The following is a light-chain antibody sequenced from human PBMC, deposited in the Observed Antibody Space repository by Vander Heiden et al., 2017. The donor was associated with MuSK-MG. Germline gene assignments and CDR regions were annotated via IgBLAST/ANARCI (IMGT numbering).Light chain of an antibody. CDR1: QGISHF. CDR3: QQDYSIET. CDR2: DAS. V-gene: IGKV1-NL1*01. Sequence: IQMTQSASSLAASIGDRVTITCRASQGISHFLAWYQQKPGGAPKLLLYDASRWATGVPYRFSGSGSGTEFTLTISSLQPEDFANYYCQQDYSIETFGQGTKVEVK. J-gene: IGKJ1*01.